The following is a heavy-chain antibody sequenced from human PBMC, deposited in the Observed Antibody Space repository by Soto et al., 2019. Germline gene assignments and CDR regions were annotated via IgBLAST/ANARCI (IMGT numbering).Heavy chain of an antibody. Sequence: EVQLVESGGGLVQPGGSLRLSCAASGFTFSSYDMHWVRQATGKGLEWVSAIGTAGDTYYPGSVKGRFTISRENAKNSLYLQMNSLRAGDTAVYYCARFAVGQLSDYWGQGTLVTVSS. CDR1: GFTFSSYD. V-gene: IGHV3-13*04. J-gene: IGHJ4*02. CDR2: IGTAGDT. D-gene: IGHD6-13*01. CDR3: ARFAVGQLSDY.